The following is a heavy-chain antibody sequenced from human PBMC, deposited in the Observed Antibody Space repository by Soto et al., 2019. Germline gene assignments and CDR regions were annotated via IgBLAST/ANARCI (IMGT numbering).Heavy chain of an antibody. V-gene: IGHV1-69*13. Sequence: GASVKVSCKASGGTFSSYAISWVRQAPGQGLEWMGGIIPIFGTANYAQKFQGRVTITADESTSTAYMELRSLRSDDTAVYYCARISTVTTYFDYWGQGTLVTVSS. CDR3: ARISTVTTYFDY. D-gene: IGHD4-17*01. CDR1: GGTFSSYA. CDR2: IIPIFGTA. J-gene: IGHJ4*02.